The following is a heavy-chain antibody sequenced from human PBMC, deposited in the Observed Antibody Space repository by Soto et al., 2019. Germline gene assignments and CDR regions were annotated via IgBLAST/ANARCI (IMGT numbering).Heavy chain of an antibody. CDR3: ARQPSPIVGATYSSYGMEV. CDR1: WYSFTSYW. V-gene: IGHV5-51*01. J-gene: IGHJ6*02. Sequence: GESLKISCKGSWYSFTSYWIGWVRQMPGKVLEWMGIIYPGDSDTRYSPSFQGQVTISADKSISTAYLQWSSLKASDTAMYYCARQPSPIVGATYSSYGMEVWGQGTTVIVSS. D-gene: IGHD1-26*01. CDR2: IYPGDSDT.